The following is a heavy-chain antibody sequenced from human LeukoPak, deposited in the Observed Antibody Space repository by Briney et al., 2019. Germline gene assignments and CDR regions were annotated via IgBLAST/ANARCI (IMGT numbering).Heavy chain of an antibody. J-gene: IGHJ4*02. CDR2: IWYDGSNP. D-gene: IGHD6-19*01. V-gene: IGHV3-33*01. CDR1: GFTFSSYS. Sequence: PGGSLRLSCSASGFTFSSYSMNWVRQAPGKGLEWVAVIWYDGSNPGYADSVKGRFTISRDNSKNTLYLQINSLRAEDTAVYYCARQSSSGWCFGCWGQRTLVTVSS. CDR3: ARQSSSGWCFGC.